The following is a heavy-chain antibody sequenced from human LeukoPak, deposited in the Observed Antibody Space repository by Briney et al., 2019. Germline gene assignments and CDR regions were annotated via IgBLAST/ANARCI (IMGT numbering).Heavy chain of an antibody. D-gene: IGHD2-15*01. CDR3: ARCGGGSCWPDY. CDR2: ISSSSSYI. CDR1: GFTFSSYS. J-gene: IGHJ4*02. Sequence: PGGSLRLSCAASGFTFSSYSMNWVRQAPGKGLEWVSSISSSSSYIYYADSVKGRFTISRDNAKNSLYLQMNSLRAEDTAVYYCARCGGGSCWPDYWGQGTLVTVSS. V-gene: IGHV3-21*01.